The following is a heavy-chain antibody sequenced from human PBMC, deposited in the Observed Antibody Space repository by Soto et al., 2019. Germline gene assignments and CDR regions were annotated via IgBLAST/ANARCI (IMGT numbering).Heavy chain of an antibody. Sequence: SVKVSCKASGGTFSSYAISWVRQAPGQGLEWMGGIIPIFGTANYAQKFQGRVTITADESTSTAYMELSSLRSEDTAVYYCARGYSSSWYFPYYYGMDVWGQGTTVTVSS. CDR2: IIPIFGTA. J-gene: IGHJ6*02. V-gene: IGHV1-69*13. CDR1: GGTFSSYA. D-gene: IGHD6-13*01. CDR3: ARGYSSSWYFPYYYGMDV.